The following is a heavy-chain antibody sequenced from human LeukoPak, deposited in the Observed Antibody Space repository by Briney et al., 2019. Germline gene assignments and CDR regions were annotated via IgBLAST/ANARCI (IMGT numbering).Heavy chain of an antibody. V-gene: IGHV3-13*01. J-gene: IGHJ4*02. CDR2: VGISGDT. D-gene: IGHD6-19*01. CDR3: ARGGIQVSGIDEIDY. Sequence: GGSLRLSCAASGFTFRSYDMHWVRQVTGKGLEWVSAVGISGDTYYAGSVKGRFTISREHAKNSLYLQMNSLTAGDTAVYYCARGGIQVSGIDEIDYWGQGTLVTVSS. CDR1: GFTFRSYD.